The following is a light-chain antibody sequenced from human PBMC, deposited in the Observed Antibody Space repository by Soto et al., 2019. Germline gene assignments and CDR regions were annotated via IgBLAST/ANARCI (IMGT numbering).Light chain of an antibody. CDR3: QQYNSYPLT. Sequence: DIQMTQSPSTLSASVGDRVTITCRASQSISSWLAWYHQKPGKAPKLLIYKASSLESGVPSRFSGRGPGTEFTLTISSLQPDDFAPYYCQQYNSYPLTFGGGTKVEIK. J-gene: IGKJ4*01. V-gene: IGKV1-5*03. CDR1: QSISSW. CDR2: KAS.